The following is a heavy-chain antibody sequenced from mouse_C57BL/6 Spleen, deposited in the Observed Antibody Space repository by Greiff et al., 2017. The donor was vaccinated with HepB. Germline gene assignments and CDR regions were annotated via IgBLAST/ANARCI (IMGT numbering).Heavy chain of an antibody. D-gene: IGHD1-1*01. CDR3: AREGGSSHLDY. Sequence: QVQLQQSGAELVKPGASVKLSCKASGYTFTSYWMHWVKQRPGQGLEWIGMIHPNSGSTNYNEKFKSKATLTVDKSSSTAYMQLSSLTSEDSAVYYCAREGGSSHLDYWGQGTTLTVSS. CDR1: GYTFTSYW. CDR2: IHPNSGST. V-gene: IGHV1-64*01. J-gene: IGHJ2*01.